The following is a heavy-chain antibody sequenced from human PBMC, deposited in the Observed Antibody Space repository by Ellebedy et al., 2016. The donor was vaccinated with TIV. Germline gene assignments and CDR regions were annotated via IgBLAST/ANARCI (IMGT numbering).Heavy chain of an antibody. D-gene: IGHD1-14*01. Sequence: GESLKISCAASGFTFSNYAMSWVRQAPGKGLEWVSGFGVSGDSTYYAESVKGRFTISGDNFKNTLYLQMNSLRAEDTAIYYCARGKSGTYIHHAFDYWGQGTLVTVSS. CDR3: ARGKSGTYIHHAFDY. CDR1: GFTFSNYA. CDR2: FGVSGDST. J-gene: IGHJ4*02. V-gene: IGHV3-23*01.